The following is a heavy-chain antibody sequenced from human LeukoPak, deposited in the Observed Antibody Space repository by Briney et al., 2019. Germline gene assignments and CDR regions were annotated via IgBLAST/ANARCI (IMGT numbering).Heavy chain of an antibody. D-gene: IGHD6-13*01. CDR1: GFSFSTYW. J-gene: IGHJ4*02. V-gene: IGHV3-7*01. CDR2: IDQGGSVR. CDR3: ARHPEPSSFDL. Sequence: PGGSLRLSRAASGFSFSTYWMSWVRQTPEKEREFVANIDQGGSVRNYMDSLKGRCTISRDNAKKSLYLEINSLRADDTAVYYCARHPEPSSFDLWGRGALVTVSS.